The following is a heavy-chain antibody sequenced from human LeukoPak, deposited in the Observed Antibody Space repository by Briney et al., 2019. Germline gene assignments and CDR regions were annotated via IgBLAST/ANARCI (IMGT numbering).Heavy chain of an antibody. V-gene: IGHV4-4*02. Sequence: SETLSLTCAVSGGSISSSNWWSWVRQPPGKGLEWIGEIYHSGSTNYNPSLKSRVTISVDKSKNQFSLKLSSVTAADTAVYYCAREGVVVVAATHAFDIWGQGTMVTVSS. CDR2: IYHSGST. CDR1: GGSISSSNW. CDR3: AREGVVVVAATHAFDI. D-gene: IGHD2-15*01. J-gene: IGHJ3*02.